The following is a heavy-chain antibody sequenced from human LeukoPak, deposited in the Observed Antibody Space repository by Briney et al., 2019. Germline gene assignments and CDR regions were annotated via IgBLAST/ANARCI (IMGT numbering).Heavy chain of an antibody. CDR1: GFTFSSYA. CDR3: ARDQDSYGRFYFDY. CDR2: ISGSGGST. V-gene: IGHV3-23*01. J-gene: IGHJ4*02. Sequence: GGSLRLSCAASGFTFSSYAMSWVRQAPGKGLEWVSGISGSGGSTYYADSVKGRFTISRDNSKNTLYLQMNSLRAEDTAVYYCARDQDSYGRFYFDYWGQGTLVTVSS. D-gene: IGHD5-18*01.